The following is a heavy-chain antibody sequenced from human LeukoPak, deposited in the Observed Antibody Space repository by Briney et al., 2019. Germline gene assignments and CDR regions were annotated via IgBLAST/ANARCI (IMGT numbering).Heavy chain of an antibody. Sequence: ASVKVSCKASGYTFTGYYMHWVRQAPGQGLEWMGWINPNSGGTNYAQKFQGRVTMTRDTSISTAYTELSRLRSDDTAVYYCARDLGFSSPAPDAFDIWGQGTMVTVSS. J-gene: IGHJ3*02. D-gene: IGHD2-2*01. CDR2: INPNSGGT. CDR1: GYTFTGYY. V-gene: IGHV1-2*02. CDR3: ARDLGFSSPAPDAFDI.